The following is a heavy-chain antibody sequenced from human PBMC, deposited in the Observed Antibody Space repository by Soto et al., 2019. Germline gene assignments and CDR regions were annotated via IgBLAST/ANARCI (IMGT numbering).Heavy chain of an antibody. J-gene: IGHJ6*02. CDR3: ARYIPGVRSYGMDV. CDR1: GFTFSSYA. Sequence: EVQLLESGGGLVQPGGSLRLSCAASGFTFSSYAMKWVRQAPGKGLEWVSLISESGTVTYYADSVKGRFTISRDNSGNTLFLQMYSLRAEDTAVYYCARYIPGVRSYGMDVWGQGTTVTVSS. D-gene: IGHD2-2*01. V-gene: IGHV3-23*01. CDR2: ISESGTVT.